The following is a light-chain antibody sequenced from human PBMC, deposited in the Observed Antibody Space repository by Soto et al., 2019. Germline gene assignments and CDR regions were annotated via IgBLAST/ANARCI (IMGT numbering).Light chain of an antibody. Sequence: QSVLTQPASVSGSPGQSITISCTGTSSDVGGYNYVSWYQQHPGKAPKLMIYEVSNRPSGVSNRFSGSKSGNTASMTISGLHDEEEDDYQCSSSKNSPTRVFGTGTKSPS. CDR2: EVS. CDR1: SSDVGGYNY. V-gene: IGLV2-14*01. J-gene: IGLJ1*01. CDR3: SSSKNSPTRV.